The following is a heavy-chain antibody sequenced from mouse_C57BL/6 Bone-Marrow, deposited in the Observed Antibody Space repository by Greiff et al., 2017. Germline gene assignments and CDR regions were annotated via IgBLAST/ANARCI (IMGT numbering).Heavy chain of an antibody. D-gene: IGHD1-1*01. J-gene: IGHJ1*03. Sequence: EVQLQQSGAELVKPGASVKLSCTASGFNIKDYYMHWVKQRTEQGLEWIGRIDPEDGETKYTPKFQGQATISADTSSNTAYLQLSSLTSEDTAVYYCARWPITAEVTPHWYFDVWGTGTTVTVSS. CDR1: GFNIKDYY. CDR3: ARWPITAEVTPHWYFDV. CDR2: IDPEDGET. V-gene: IGHV14-2*01.